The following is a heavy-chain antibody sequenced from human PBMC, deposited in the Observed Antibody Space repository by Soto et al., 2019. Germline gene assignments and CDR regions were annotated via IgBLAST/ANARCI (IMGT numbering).Heavy chain of an antibody. Sequence: QVQLQESGPGLVKPSETLSLTCTVSGGSTSDYYWNWIRQPPGQGLEWIGYIHYSGNNNYNPSLKSRVTMSVDTSRNQFSLKLSSVTAADTAVYYCAKWSSAMKAYDVWGQGTIVTVSS. J-gene: IGHJ3*01. V-gene: IGHV4-59*01. D-gene: IGHD5-18*01. CDR3: AKWSSAMKAYDV. CDR1: GGSTSDYY. CDR2: IHYSGNN.